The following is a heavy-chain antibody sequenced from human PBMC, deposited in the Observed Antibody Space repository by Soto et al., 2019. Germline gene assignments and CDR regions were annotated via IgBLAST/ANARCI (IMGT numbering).Heavy chain of an antibody. J-gene: IGHJ4*02. Sequence: SETLSLTCTVSGGSISGSSYYWGWIRQPPGKGLEWIGSIYYTGSTYYSPSLKSRVTISVDTSKNQFSLKLSSVTAAETAVFYCSRREVCSGGSCYGFDCWGQGTLVTVSS. D-gene: IGHD2-15*01. V-gene: IGHV4-39*01. CDR1: GGSISGSSYY. CDR3: SRREVCSGGSCYGFDC. CDR2: IYYTGST.